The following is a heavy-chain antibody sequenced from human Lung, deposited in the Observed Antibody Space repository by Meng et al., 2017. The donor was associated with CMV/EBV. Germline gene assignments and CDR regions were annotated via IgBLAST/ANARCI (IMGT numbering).Heavy chain of an antibody. D-gene: IGHD2-2*01. CDR1: LSFXE. V-gene: IGHV3-48*03. CDR3: ARGRHCSSASCEGIYYYSGLDV. Sequence: LSFXEMHWVRQAPGKGLEWVSYISGSGSTKYYADSVRGRFTISRDNAENSLYLQMHSLRAEDTAIYYCARGRHCSSASCEGIYYYSGLDVWXQGTTVTVSS. J-gene: IGHJ6*02. CDR2: ISGSGSTK.